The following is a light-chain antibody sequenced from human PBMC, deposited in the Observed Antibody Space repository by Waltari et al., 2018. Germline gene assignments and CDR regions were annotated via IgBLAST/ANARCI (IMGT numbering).Light chain of an antibody. CDR1: TSNIGAGHD. J-gene: IGLJ2*01. V-gene: IGLV1-40*01. CDR3: QSFDNMLSGGVV. CDR2: GNN. Sequence: QSVLTQPPSVSGTPGQRVTISCSCSTSNIGAGHDVTLYQHLPGTAPKLPIYGNNNRPSRVPDRFSGSKSGTSASLAITGLQADDEADYFCQSFDNMLSGGVVFGGGTKLAVL.